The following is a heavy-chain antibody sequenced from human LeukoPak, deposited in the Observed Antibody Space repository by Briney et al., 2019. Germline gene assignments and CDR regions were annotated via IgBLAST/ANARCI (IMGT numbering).Heavy chain of an antibody. D-gene: IGHD6-13*01. Sequence: GGSLRLSCAASGFTFSSYGMHWVRQAPGKGLEWVAVIWYDGSNKYYADSVKGRFTISRDNSKNTLYLQMNSLRAEDTAVYYCVRGAAAAAVHYEYWGQGTLVSVSS. CDR2: IWYDGSNK. V-gene: IGHV3-33*01. J-gene: IGHJ4*02. CDR1: GFTFSSYG. CDR3: VRGAAAAAVHYEY.